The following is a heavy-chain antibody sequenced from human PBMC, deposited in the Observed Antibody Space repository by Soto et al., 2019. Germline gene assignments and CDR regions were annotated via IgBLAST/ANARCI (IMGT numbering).Heavy chain of an antibody. CDR2: ISGGGYTA. CDR3: AKAQGVATINSNFDD. Sequence: EVQLLESGGGLVQPGGSLRLSCVVSGLTSRSHAMSWVRQAPGQGLEWVAGISGGGYTAYYPDSVRGRFTISRDNSKNTVYLQIDNLRADDTAVYYCAKAQGVATINSNFDDWGQGTLVTVSS. CDR1: GLTSRSHA. D-gene: IGHD5-12*01. J-gene: IGHJ4*02. V-gene: IGHV3-23*01.